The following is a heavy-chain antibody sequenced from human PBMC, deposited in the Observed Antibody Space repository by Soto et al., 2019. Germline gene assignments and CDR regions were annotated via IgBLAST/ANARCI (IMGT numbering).Heavy chain of an antibody. Sequence: NPSETLSLTCTVSGGSISGYYWTWIRQPPGKGLEWIGYIFYSGNTNYNPSLRSRVTISVDTSKNQFSLKVNSVTTADTAMYYCARVGSSGWSPDYWGQGTLVTVSS. J-gene: IGHJ4*02. D-gene: IGHD6-19*01. CDR3: ARVGSSGWSPDY. CDR2: IFYSGNT. V-gene: IGHV4-59*01. CDR1: GGSISGYY.